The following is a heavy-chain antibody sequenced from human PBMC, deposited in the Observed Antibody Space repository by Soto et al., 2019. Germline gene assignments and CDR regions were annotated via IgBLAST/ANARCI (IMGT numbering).Heavy chain of an antibody. D-gene: IGHD2-15*01. CDR2: IYYSGST. CDR3: ARDSVRYCSGGSCNIRSDAFDI. V-gene: IGHV4-31*03. Sequence: ASETLSLTCTVSGGSISSGGYYWSWIRQHPGKGLEWIGYIYYSGSTYYNPSLKSRVTISVDTSKNQFSLKLSSVTAADTAVYYCARDSVRYCSGGSCNIRSDAFDIWGQGTMVTVSS. J-gene: IGHJ3*02. CDR1: GGSISSGGYY.